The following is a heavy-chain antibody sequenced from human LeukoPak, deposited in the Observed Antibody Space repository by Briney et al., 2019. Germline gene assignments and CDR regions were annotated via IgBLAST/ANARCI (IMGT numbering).Heavy chain of an antibody. D-gene: IGHD3-22*01. CDR1: GYTLTGFY. CDR3: ARASTLLSNDHDSSGYYPFEY. V-gene: IGHV1-2*02. CDR2: INPNSGDT. J-gene: IGHJ4*02. Sequence: GASVKVSCKASGYTLTGFYMHWVRQGPGQGLEWMGWINPNSGDTQYAQKFQGRVTMTRDTSINTAYMELTRLRSDDTAVYYCARASTLLSNDHDSSGYYPFEYWGQGTLVTVSS.